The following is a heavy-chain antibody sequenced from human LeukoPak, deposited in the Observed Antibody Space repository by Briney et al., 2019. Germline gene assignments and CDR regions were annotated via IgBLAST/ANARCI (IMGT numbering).Heavy chain of an antibody. D-gene: IGHD4-11*01. CDR1: GFTFSDSA. J-gene: IGHJ6*02. CDR3: AKDLSDYNYYYYGMDV. Sequence: GGSLRLSCAVSGFTFSDSAMSWVRQAPGKGLEWVSAISGSGGSTYYADSVKGRFTISRDSSKNTLYLQMNSLRAEDTALYYCAKDLSDYNYYYYGMDVWGQGTTVTVSS. CDR2: ISGSGGST. V-gene: IGHV3-23*01.